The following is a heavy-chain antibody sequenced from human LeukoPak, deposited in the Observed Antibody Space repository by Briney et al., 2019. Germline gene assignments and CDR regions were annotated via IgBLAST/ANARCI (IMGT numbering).Heavy chain of an antibody. CDR2: INSDGSST. CDR1: GFTFSSYW. V-gene: IGHV3-74*01. Sequence: QPGGSLRLSCAASGFTFSSYWMHWVRQAPGKGLVWVSRINSDGSSTSYADSVKGRFTISRDNAKNTLYLQMNSLRVEDTAVYYCVRDYVWGSYRPLGYWGQGTLVTASS. J-gene: IGHJ4*02. CDR3: VRDYVWGSYRPLGY. D-gene: IGHD3-16*02.